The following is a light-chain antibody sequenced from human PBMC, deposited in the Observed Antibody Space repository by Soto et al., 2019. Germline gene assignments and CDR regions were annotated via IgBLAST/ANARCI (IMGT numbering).Light chain of an antibody. J-gene: IGLJ1*01. CDR1: SSDVGSHNL. CDR3: CSYAGSSTYV. Sequence: QSVLTQPASVSGSPGQSITISCTGTSSDVGSHNLVSWYQQHPGKAPKLMIYEVSKRPSGVSNRFSGSKSGNTASLTISGLQAEDEADYYCCSYAGSSTYVFGTGTKAPS. CDR2: EVS. V-gene: IGLV2-23*02.